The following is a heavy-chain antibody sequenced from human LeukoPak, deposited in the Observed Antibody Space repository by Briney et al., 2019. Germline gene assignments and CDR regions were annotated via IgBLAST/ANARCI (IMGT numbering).Heavy chain of an antibody. D-gene: IGHD3-22*01. CDR2: IYYGGST. Sequence: WETLSLTCAVSGGSISSTSYYWAWIRQPPGKGLEWIGTIYYGGSTYHNPSLKSRVTMSVDTSRNQFSLKLSSVDAADTAVYYCAKAGVRYFDSSGLYAFDFWGQGTTVTVSS. J-gene: IGHJ3*01. V-gene: IGHV4-39*01. CDR1: GGSISSTSYY. CDR3: AKAGVRYFDSSGLYAFDF.